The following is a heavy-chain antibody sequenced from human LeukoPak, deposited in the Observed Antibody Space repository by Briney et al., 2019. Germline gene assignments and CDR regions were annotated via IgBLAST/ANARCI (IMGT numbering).Heavy chain of an antibody. Sequence: PSETLSLTCTVSGGSISSGSYYWSWIRQPAGKGLEWIGRIYTSGSTNYNPSLKSRVTISVDTSKNQFSLKLSSVTAADTAVYYCARDLWFGELSDWGQGTLVTVSS. J-gene: IGHJ4*02. CDR3: ARDLWFGELSD. D-gene: IGHD3-10*01. V-gene: IGHV4-61*02. CDR1: GGSISSGSYY. CDR2: IYTSGST.